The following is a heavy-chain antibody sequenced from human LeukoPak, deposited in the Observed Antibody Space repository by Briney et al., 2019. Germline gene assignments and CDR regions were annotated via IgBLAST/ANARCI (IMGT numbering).Heavy chain of an antibody. Sequence: SETLSLTCTVSGGSISSGGYYWSWIRQHPGKGLERIGYIYYSGSTYYNPSLKSRVTISVDTSKNQFSLKLSSVTAADTAVYYCARMAATVTTKGDYWGQGTLVTVSS. J-gene: IGHJ4*02. CDR3: ARMAATVTTKGDY. CDR2: IYYSGST. CDR1: GGSISSGGYY. V-gene: IGHV4-31*03. D-gene: IGHD4-17*01.